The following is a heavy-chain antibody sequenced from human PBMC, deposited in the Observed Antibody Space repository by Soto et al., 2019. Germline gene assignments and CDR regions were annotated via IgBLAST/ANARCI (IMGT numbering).Heavy chain of an antibody. V-gene: IGHV4-59*01. D-gene: IGHD3-22*01. Sequence: QVQLRESGPGLVKPSETLSLTCTVSGGSISTYYWSWIRQSPGKGLEWIGYIYYSGSTNYNPSLKSRVTISVDTSKNHFSLKLSSVTAADTAVYYCARTYHYDSGGFYWYFDLWGRGTLVTVSS. CDR2: IYYSGST. CDR1: GGSISTYY. J-gene: IGHJ2*01. CDR3: ARTYHYDSGGFYWYFDL.